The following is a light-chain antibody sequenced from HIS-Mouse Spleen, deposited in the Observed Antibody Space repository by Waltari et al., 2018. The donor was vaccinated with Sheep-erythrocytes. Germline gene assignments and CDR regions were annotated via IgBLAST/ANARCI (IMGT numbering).Light chain of an antibody. V-gene: IGLV1-47*01. J-gene: IGLJ3*02. Sequence: QSVLTQPPSASGTPGQRVTISCSGSSSNFGRNYVYWYQQLPGTAPKLLIYRNNQPPSGVPNRVSGSQSGTSASLAISGLRSEDEADYYCAAWDDSLSGWVFGGGTKLTVL. CDR1: SSNFGRNY. CDR2: RNN. CDR3: AAWDDSLSGWV.